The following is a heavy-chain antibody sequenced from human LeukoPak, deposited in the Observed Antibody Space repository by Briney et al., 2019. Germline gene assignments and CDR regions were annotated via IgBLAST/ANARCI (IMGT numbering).Heavy chain of an antibody. D-gene: IGHD2-2*01. CDR3: ARYIVVVPAAYHDAFDI. V-gene: IGHV4-4*07. CDR1: GGSIGRYY. Sequence: SETLSLTCTVSGGSIGRYYWSWIRQPAGKGLEWIGRIYTSGSTNYNPSLKSRVTMSVDTSKNQFSLKLSSVTAADTAVYYCARYIVVVPAAYHDAFDIWGQGTMVTVSS. J-gene: IGHJ3*02. CDR2: IYTSGST.